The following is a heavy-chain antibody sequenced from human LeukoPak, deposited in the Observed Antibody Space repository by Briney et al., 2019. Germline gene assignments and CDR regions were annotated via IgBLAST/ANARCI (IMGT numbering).Heavy chain of an antibody. CDR1: GGSISSSSYY. D-gene: IGHD6-6*01. Sequence: SETLSLTCTVCGGSISSSSYYLGWIRQPPGKGLEWIGSIYYSGSTYYNPSLKSRVTISVDTSKNQFSLKLSSVTAADTAVYYCARLGSSDYWGQGTLVTVSS. CDR2: IYYSGST. J-gene: IGHJ4*02. V-gene: IGHV4-39*01. CDR3: ARLGSSDY.